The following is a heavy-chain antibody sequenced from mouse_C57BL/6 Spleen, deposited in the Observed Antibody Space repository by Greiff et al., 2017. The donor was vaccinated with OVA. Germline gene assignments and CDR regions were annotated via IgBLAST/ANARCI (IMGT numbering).Heavy chain of an antibody. V-gene: IGHV7-3*01. CDR1: GFTFTDYY. CDR2: IRNKANGYTT. Sequence: EVKVEESGGGLVQPGGSLSLSCAASGFTFTDYYMSWVRQPPGKALEWLGFIRNKANGYTTEYSASVKGRFTISRDNSQSILYLQMNALRAEDSATYYCARYPGLGFDYWGQGTTLTVSS. CDR3: ARYPGLGFDY. J-gene: IGHJ2*01. D-gene: IGHD3-1*01.